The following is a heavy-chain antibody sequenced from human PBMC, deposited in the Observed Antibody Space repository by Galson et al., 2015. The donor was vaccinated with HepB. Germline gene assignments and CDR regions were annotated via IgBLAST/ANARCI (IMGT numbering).Heavy chain of an antibody. D-gene: IGHD3-10*01. CDR1: GFTFGDYA. J-gene: IGHJ4*02. CDR2: IRSKAYGGTT. CDR3: SVGRFREVRAFDY. Sequence: SLRLSCAASGFTFGDYAMSWFRQAPGKGLEWVGFIRSKAYGGTTEYAASVKGRFTISRDDSKSIAYLQMNSLKTEDTAVYYCSVGRFREVRAFDYWGQGTLVTVSS. V-gene: IGHV3-49*03.